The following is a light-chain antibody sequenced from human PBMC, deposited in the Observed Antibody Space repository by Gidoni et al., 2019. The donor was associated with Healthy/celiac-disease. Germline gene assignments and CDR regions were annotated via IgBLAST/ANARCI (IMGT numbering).Light chain of an antibody. CDR3: QQRSNRPQT. CDR1: QSVSSY. J-gene: IGKJ3*01. CDR2: DAP. Sequence: IVFTQSPATLSLSTGEIATLACRASQSVSSYLAWYQQKPGQAPRLLIYDAPNRATGLPARFSGSGSGTDFTLTISSLEPEDFAVYYCQQRSNRPQTFXPXTKVDIK. V-gene: IGKV3-11*01.